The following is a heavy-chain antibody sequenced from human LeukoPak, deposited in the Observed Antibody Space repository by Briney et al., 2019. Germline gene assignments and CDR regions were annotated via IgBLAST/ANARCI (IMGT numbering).Heavy chain of an antibody. Sequence: GGSLRLSCAASGFTFSSYDMHWVRQATGKGLGWVSAIGTAGDTYYPGSVKGRFTISRENAKNSLYLQMNSLRAGDTAVYYCAREGYCSSTSCFQGMDVWGQGTTVTVSS. D-gene: IGHD2-2*01. J-gene: IGHJ6*02. CDR2: IGTAGDT. V-gene: IGHV3-13*04. CDR3: AREGYCSSTSCFQGMDV. CDR1: GFTFSSYD.